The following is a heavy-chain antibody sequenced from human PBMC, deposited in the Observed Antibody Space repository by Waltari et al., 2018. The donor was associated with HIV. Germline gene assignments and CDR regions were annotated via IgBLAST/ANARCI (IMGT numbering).Heavy chain of an antibody. Sequence: HVLLVQSGSESREPGASVNIICKASGYTFTNSSMNWLRQAPGQGLEWMGWINTNTGNPTYAQGFTGRFVFSLDSSVTMAYLEISSLRADDTAVYYCARDSGKTRLFDYWGQGTLVTVSS. CDR3: ARDSGKTRLFDY. CDR1: GYTFTNSS. V-gene: IGHV7-4-1*04. J-gene: IGHJ4*02. CDR2: INTNTGNP. D-gene: IGHD6-25*01.